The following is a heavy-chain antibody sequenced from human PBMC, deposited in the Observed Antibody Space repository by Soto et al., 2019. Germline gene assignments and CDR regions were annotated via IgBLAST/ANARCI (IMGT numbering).Heavy chain of an antibody. J-gene: IGHJ6*02. Sequence: GASVKGSCKASGYTFTSYCISWVRQAPGQGLEWMGWISAYNGNTNYAQKLQGRVTMTPDTSTSTAYMELRSLRSDDTAVYYCARPRGIPTDNYYDSSGYYHYYYYGLDVWGQGTTVSVSS. V-gene: IGHV1-18*01. CDR1: GYTFTSYC. CDR2: ISAYNGNT. D-gene: IGHD3-22*01. CDR3: ARPRGIPTDNYYDSSGYYHYYYYGLDV.